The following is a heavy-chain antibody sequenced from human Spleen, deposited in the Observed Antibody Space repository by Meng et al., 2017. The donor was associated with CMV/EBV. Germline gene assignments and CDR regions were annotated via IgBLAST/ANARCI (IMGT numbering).Heavy chain of an antibody. J-gene: IGHJ6*02. CDR3: ARVWCSSISCYREYGLDV. CDR2: ISGYDGDT. CDR1: VYPFISYG. D-gene: IGHD2-2*02. V-gene: IGHV1-18*01. Sequence: ASVKVSCKTSVYPFISYGVIWVRRAPGQGLEWMGWISGYDGDTKYAQNLQSRVTMTTDTSTTTAYMELRSLRSDDTAVYYCARVWCSSISCYREYGLDVWGQGTTVTVS.